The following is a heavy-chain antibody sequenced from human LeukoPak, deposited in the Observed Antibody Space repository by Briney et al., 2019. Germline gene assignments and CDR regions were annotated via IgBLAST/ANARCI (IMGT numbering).Heavy chain of an antibody. CDR3: ARDLGSGGSCYRN. Sequence: QPGGSLRLSCAASGFTFSNAWMSWVRQAPGKGLEWVAFIRYDGSNKYYADSVKGRFTISRENSKNTLYLQMNSLRAEDTAVYYCARDLGSGGSCYRNWGQGTLVTVSS. CDR1: GFTFSNAW. V-gene: IGHV3-30*02. D-gene: IGHD2-15*01. J-gene: IGHJ4*02. CDR2: IRYDGSNK.